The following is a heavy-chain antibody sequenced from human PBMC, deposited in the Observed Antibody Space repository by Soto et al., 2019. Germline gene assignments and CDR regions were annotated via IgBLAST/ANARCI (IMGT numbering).Heavy chain of an antibody. CDR2: IYYSGST. J-gene: IGHJ3*02. CDR1: GGSISSGGYY. Sequence: SETLSLTCTVSGGSISSGGYYWSWIRQHPGKGLEWIGYIYYSGSTYYNPSLKSRVTISVDTSKNQFSLKLSSVTAADTAVYYCARDADSSVWPDAFDIWGQGTMVT. V-gene: IGHV4-31*03. CDR3: ARDADSSVWPDAFDI. D-gene: IGHD3-22*01.